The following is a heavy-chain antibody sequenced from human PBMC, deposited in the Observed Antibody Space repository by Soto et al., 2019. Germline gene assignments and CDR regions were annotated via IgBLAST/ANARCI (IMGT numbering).Heavy chain of an antibody. D-gene: IGHD3-3*01. V-gene: IGHV3-49*03. CDR1: GFTFGDYA. J-gene: IGHJ6*03. Sequence: GGSLRLSCTASGFTFGDYAMSWFRQAPGKGLEWVGFIRSKAYGGTTEYAASVKGRFTISRDDSKSIAYLQMNSLKTEDTAVYYCTRAPPTDLDYDFWSGSAPRFNYYYMDVWGKGTTVTVSS. CDR2: IRSKAYGGTT. CDR3: TRAPPTDLDYDFWSGSAPRFNYYYMDV.